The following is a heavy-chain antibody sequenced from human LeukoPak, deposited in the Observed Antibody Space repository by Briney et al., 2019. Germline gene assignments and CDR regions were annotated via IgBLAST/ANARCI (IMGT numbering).Heavy chain of an antibody. Sequence: GGSLRLSCAASGFTFSSYAMHWVRQAPGKGLEWVAVISYDGSNKYYADSVKGRFTISRDNAKNTLYLQMNSLRAEDTAVYYCARDSVLDYWGQGTLVTVSS. J-gene: IGHJ4*02. V-gene: IGHV3-30-3*01. CDR1: GFTFSSYA. D-gene: IGHD1-1*01. CDR3: ARDSVLDY. CDR2: ISYDGSNK.